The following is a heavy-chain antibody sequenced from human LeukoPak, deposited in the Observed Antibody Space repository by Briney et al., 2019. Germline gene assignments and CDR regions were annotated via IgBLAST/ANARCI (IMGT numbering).Heavy chain of an antibody. D-gene: IGHD4-17*01. CDR1: GDSVSSNSSA. V-gene: IGHV6-1*01. CDR3: ARTPVRGHDYGGDY. Sequence: SQTLSLTCAISGDSVSSNSSAWNWIRQSPSRGLEWLGRTYYRSKWYNDYAVSVKSRVTINPDTSKNQFSLQLNSVTPEDTAVYYCARTPVRGHDYGGDYWGQGTLVTVSS. CDR2: TYYRSKWYN. J-gene: IGHJ4*02.